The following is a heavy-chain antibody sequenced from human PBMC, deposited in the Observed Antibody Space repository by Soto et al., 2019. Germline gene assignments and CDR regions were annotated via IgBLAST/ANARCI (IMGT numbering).Heavy chain of an antibody. V-gene: IGHV4-61*01. CDR2: IYYSGST. J-gene: IGHJ4*02. CDR1: GGSVSSGSYY. CDR3: ARVSRLFPPGKSSFDY. Sequence: QVQLQESGPGLVKPSETLSLTCTVSGGSVSSGSYYWSWIRQPPGKGLEWIGYIYYSGSTNYNPSLKSRVTISVDTSKNQFSLKLSSVTAADTAVYYCARVSRLFPPGKSSFDYWGQGTLVTVSS. D-gene: IGHD3-22*01.